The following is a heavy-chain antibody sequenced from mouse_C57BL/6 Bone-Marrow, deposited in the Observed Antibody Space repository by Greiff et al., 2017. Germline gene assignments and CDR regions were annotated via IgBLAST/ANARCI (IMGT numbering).Heavy chain of an antibody. Sequence: VQLQQSGAELVRPGASVKLSCTASGFNIKDDYMHWVKQRPEQGLEWIGWIDPENGDTEYASKFQGKATITADTSSNTAYLQLSSLTSEDTAVYYCTTSDGYYYYFDYWGQGTTRTVSS. J-gene: IGHJ2*01. CDR3: TTSDGYYYYFDY. CDR1: GFNIKDDY. V-gene: IGHV14-4*01. D-gene: IGHD2-3*01. CDR2: IDPENGDT.